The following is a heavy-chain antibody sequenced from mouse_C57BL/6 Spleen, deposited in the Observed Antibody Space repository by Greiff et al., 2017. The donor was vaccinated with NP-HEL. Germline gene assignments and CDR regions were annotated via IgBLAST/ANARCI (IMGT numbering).Heavy chain of an antibody. V-gene: IGHV5-17*01. CDR1: GFTFSDYG. CDR2: ISSGSSTI. J-gene: IGHJ2*01. Sequence: EVKLMESGGGLVKPGGSLKLSCAASGFTFSDYGMHWVRQAPEKGLEWVAYISSGSSTIYYADTVKGRFTISRDNAKNTLFLQMTSLRSEDTAMYYCARTYDYGSPFDYWGQGTTLTVSS. CDR3: ARTYDYGSPFDY. D-gene: IGHD1-1*01.